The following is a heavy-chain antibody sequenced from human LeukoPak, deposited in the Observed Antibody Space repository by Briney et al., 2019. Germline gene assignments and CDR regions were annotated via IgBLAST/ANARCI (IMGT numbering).Heavy chain of an antibody. CDR3: ARVGITMVRGARSHFDY. CDR1: GGSLSTSSYY. J-gene: IGHJ4*02. CDR2: IYYSGST. Sequence: PSETLSLTCTVSGGSLSTSSYYGGWIRQPPGKGLEWIGSIYYSGSTYYNPSLKSRVTISVDTSKNQVSLKLSSVTAAETAVYYCARVGITMVRGARSHFDYWGQGTLVSVSS. D-gene: IGHD3-10*01. V-gene: IGHV4-39*01.